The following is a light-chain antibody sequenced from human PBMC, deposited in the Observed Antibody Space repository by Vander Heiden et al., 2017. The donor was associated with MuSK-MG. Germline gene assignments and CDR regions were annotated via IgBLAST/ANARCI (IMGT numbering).Light chain of an antibody. CDR3: QQYKNWLLWT. J-gene: IGKJ1*01. V-gene: IGKV3-15*01. CDR1: QSVSSN. CDR2: GAS. Sequence: EIVMTQSPATLSVSPGERATLSCRASQSVSSNLAWYQQKPGQAPRLLIYGASTRDTGIPARFSGSGCGTEFTLTISSRQSEDFAVYYCQQYKNWLLWTFGQGTKVEIK.